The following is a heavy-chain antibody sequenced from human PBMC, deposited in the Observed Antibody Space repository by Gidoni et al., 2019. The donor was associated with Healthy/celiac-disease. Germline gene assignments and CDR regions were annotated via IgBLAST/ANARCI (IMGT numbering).Heavy chain of an antibody. CDR3: ARHVILTGYSFDAFDI. CDR2: IKQDGSEK. V-gene: IGHV3-7*03. D-gene: IGHD3-9*01. J-gene: IGHJ3*02. CDR1: GFTFSSYW. Sequence: EVQLVESGGGLVQPGGSLRLSCAASGFTFSSYWMSWVRQAPGKGLEWVANIKQDGSEKYYVDSVKGRFTISRDNAKNSLYLQMNSLRAEDTAVYYCARHVILTGYSFDAFDIWGQGTMVTVSS.